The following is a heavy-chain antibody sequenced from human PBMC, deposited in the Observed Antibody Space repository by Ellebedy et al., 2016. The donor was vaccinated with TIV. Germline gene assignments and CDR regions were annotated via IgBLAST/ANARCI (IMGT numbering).Heavy chain of an antibody. J-gene: IGHJ4*02. V-gene: IGHV3-33*06. D-gene: IGHD4-17*01. Sequence: GESLKISCAASGFTFSSYGMHWVRQAPGKGLEWVAVIWYDGSNKYYADSVKGRFTISRDNSKNTLYLKMSSLRAEDTAVYYCAKDFIYGDYADYWGQGTLVTVSS. CDR3: AKDFIYGDYADY. CDR1: GFTFSSYG. CDR2: IWYDGSNK.